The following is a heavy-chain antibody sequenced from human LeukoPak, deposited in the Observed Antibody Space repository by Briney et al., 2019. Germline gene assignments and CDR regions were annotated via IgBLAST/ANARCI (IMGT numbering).Heavy chain of an antibody. Sequence: GGSLRLSCAVSGFTFSGDYMSWVRQAPGKGREWGSVMYDGGATYYADSVKGRFTISRDNSKNTLYLQMNSLRAEDTAVFYCAKDQARGVVVIKGYDAFDIWGQGTMVTVSS. J-gene: IGHJ3*02. D-gene: IGHD3-22*01. CDR1: GFTFSGDY. V-gene: IGHV3-53*05. CDR2: MYDGGAT. CDR3: AKDQARGVVVIKGYDAFDI.